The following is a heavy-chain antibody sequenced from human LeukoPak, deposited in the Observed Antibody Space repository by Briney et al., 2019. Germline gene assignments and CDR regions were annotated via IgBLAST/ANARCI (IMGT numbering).Heavy chain of an antibody. CDR1: GYTFTGYY. CDR2: INPNSGGT. CDR3: ARDYYDSSGYLVSFDY. Sequence: ASVKVSCKASGYTFTGYYMHWVRQAPGQGLEWMGRINPNSGGTNYAQKFQGRVTMTRDTSISTAYMELSRLKSDDTAVYYCARDYYDSSGYLVSFDYWGQGTLVTVSS. D-gene: IGHD3-22*01. V-gene: IGHV1-2*06. J-gene: IGHJ4*02.